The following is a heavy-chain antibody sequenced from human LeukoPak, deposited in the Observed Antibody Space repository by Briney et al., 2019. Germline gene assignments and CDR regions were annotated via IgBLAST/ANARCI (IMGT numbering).Heavy chain of an antibody. CDR1: GLAFSAYK. CDR2: ISTDGYTT. D-gene: IGHD2-15*01. J-gene: IGHJ4*02. Sequence: GGSMRLSCAASGLAFSAYKMHWVCQAPRKGLVWVSRISTDGYTTDYADFVQGRFTASRDNTKNTWSLEMNSLRAEDTAVYYCVVGGSPGYWGQGTLVTVSS. V-gene: IGHV3-74*01. CDR3: VVGGSPGY.